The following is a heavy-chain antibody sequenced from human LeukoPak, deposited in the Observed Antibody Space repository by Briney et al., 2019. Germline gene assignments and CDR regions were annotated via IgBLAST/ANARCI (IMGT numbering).Heavy chain of an antibody. CDR1: GGIFSTYA. J-gene: IGHJ4*02. D-gene: IGHD2-2*02. V-gene: IGHV1-69*06. Sequence: ASVKVSCKASGGIFSTYAISWVRHAPGQGLEWMGGIMPMFTTTNYAQRFQDRVTITADKATTTAYMELSSLTPEDTAIYYCARGVRFVADCPSSTRYTPDFWGQGTLVIVSS. CDR3: ARGVRFVADCPSSTRYTPDF. CDR2: IMPMFTTT.